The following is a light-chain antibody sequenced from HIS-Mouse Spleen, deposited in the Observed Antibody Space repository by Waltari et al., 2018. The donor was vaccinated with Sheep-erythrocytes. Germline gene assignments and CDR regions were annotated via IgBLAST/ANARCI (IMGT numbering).Light chain of an antibody. V-gene: IGLV2-23*01. CDR2: EGS. CDR1: SSDGGSYNL. CDR3: CSYAGSSTPWV. Sequence: QSALTQPASVSGSPGQSITISCTGTSSDGGSYNLVSWYQQHPGKAPKRMIYEGSKRPSGVSNRCSGSKSGNTASLTISGLQAEDEADYYCCSYAGSSTPWVFGGGTKLTVL. J-gene: IGLJ3*02.